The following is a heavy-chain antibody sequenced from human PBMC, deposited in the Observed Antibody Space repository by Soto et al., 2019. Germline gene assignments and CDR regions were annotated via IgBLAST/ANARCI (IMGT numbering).Heavy chain of an antibody. CDR1: GYTFTSYA. V-gene: IGHV1-3*01. D-gene: IGHD5-12*01. Sequence: ASVKVSCKASGYTFTSYAMHWVRQAPGQRLGWMGWINAGNGNTKYSQKFQGRVTITRDKSASTAYMELNSLRSEDTAVYYFVRDSPIGSTFSGYDGIDYWGQGTLVTVSS. CDR3: VRDSPIGSTFSGYDGIDY. J-gene: IGHJ4*02. CDR2: INAGNGNT.